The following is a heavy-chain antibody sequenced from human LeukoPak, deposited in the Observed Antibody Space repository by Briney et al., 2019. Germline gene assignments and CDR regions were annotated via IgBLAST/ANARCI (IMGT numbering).Heavy chain of an antibody. CDR2: INADTGNT. CDR1: GYIFTNYA. Sequence: ASVKVSCKASGYIFTNYAIHWVRQAPGQRLGWMGWINADTGNTKYSQKVQGRVTITRDTSASTAYMELSSLRSEDTAVYYCARGGSGGTVGYFDYWDQGTLVTVSS. V-gene: IGHV1-3*01. CDR3: ARGGSGGTVGYFDY. D-gene: IGHD3-10*01. J-gene: IGHJ4*02.